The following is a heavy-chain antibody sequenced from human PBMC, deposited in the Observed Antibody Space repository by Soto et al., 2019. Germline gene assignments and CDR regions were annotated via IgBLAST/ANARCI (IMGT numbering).Heavy chain of an antibody. V-gene: IGHV4-39*01. CDR1: GASISRTGFH. J-gene: IGHJ4*02. D-gene: IGHD3-10*01. Sequence: PSETLSLTCAVSGASISRTGFHGGWIRQPPGQGLEWIGSIYEAATTFYNSSLKSRVTISADTSNNHFSLKLSSVTAADTAVYYCARRGSGHTFDYWGQGTLVTVSS. CDR2: IYEAATT. CDR3: ARRGSGHTFDY.